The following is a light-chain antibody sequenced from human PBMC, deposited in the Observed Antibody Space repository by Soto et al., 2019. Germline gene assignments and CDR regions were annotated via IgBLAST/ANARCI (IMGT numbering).Light chain of an antibody. Sequence: DIQMTQSPSSLSASVGDRVTITCRASQGISNYLDWYQQKPGKVPKLLIYAASTLQSGVPSRFSGNGSGTDFTHTISSLQPEDVATYYWKKYNSDPPLTFGGGTKVEIK. V-gene: IGKV1-27*01. CDR2: AAS. CDR1: QGISNY. J-gene: IGKJ4*01. CDR3: KKYNSDPPLT.